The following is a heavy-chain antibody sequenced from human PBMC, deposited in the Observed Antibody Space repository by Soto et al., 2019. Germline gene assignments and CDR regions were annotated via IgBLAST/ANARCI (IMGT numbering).Heavy chain of an antibody. CDR2: IWYDGSNK. J-gene: IGHJ6*02. V-gene: IGHV3-33*08. Sequence: GGSLRLSCAASGVTFSSYGVHWVRQAPGKGLEWVAVIWYDGSNKYYADSVKGRFTISRDNSKNTLYLQMNSRRAEDTAVYYCARDATPLTYYYYGMDVWGQGTTVTVSS. CDR3: ARDATPLTYYYYGMDV. D-gene: IGHD7-27*01. CDR1: GVTFSSYG.